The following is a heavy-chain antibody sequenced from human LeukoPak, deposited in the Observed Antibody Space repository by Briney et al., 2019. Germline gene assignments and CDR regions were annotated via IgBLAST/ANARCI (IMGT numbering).Heavy chain of an antibody. V-gene: IGHV3-53*04. J-gene: IGHJ3*02. CDR1: GXSVSGNY. CDR3: ARWKMEGIVVDVFDI. CDR2: IYSGGAT. Sequence: GESLKISFAASGXSVSGNYMSWVRQAPGKGLEWGSAIYSGGATYYPGSVKGRFTMSRHTSKNTLDLQMNSLKVEDTAVYYCARWKMEGIVVDVFDIWGQGTRVTVSS. D-gene: IGHD3-22*01.